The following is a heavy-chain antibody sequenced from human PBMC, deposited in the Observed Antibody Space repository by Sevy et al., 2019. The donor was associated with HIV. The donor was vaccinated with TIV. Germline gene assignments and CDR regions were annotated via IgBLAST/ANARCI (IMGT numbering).Heavy chain of an antibody. CDR2: INHVGSEK. CDR3: ARPYRTDPFYYSGSSGYYYPSYFDS. V-gene: IGHV3-7*01. CDR1: GFTFSSYW. J-gene: IGHJ4*02. Sequence: GGSLRLSCAASGFTFSSYWMTWVRQAPGKGLEWVANINHVGSEKFYVDSVKGRFTISIDNAKNSLYLQMNSLRVEDTAVYYCARPYRTDPFYYSGSSGYYYPSYFDSWVQGTLVTVSS. D-gene: IGHD3-22*01.